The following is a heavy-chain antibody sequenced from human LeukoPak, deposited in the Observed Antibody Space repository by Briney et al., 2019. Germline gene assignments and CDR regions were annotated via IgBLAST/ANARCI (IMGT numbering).Heavy chain of an antibody. CDR2: IRSKAYGGTT. J-gene: IGHJ4*02. Sequence: PGGSLRLSCTASGFTFGDYAMSWVRQAPGKVLEWVGFIRSKAYGGTTEYAASVKGRFTISRDDSKSIAYLQMNSLKTEDTAVYYCTSRRIAAAGPFDYWGQGTLVTVSS. D-gene: IGHD6-13*01. CDR3: TSRRIAAAGPFDY. CDR1: GFTFGDYA. V-gene: IGHV3-49*04.